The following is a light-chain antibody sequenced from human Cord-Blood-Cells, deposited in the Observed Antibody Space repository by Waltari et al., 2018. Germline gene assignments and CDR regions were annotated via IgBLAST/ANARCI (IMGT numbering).Light chain of an antibody. Sequence: SALTQPASVSGSPGLTITLSCTGTSSDDGRYNYVSWYQQHPGKAPKLMIYDVSNRPSGVSNRFSGSKSGNTASLTISGLQAEDEADYYCSSYTSSSTYVFGTGTKVTVL. CDR1: SSDDGRYNY. V-gene: IGLV2-14*01. CDR2: DVS. J-gene: IGLJ1*01. CDR3: SSYTSSSTYV.